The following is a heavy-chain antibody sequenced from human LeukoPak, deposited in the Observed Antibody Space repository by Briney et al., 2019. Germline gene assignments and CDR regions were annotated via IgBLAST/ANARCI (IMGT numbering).Heavy chain of an antibody. CDR2: ISSSGSTI. Sequence: PGGSLRLSCAASGFTFSDYYMSWIRQAPGKGLEWVSYISSSGSTIYYADSVKGRFTVSRDNSKSTLYLQMNSLRPEDTAIYYCARVVGNYRHDSRAAWFDPWGQGTLVTVSS. CDR3: ARVVGNYRHDSRAAWFDP. CDR1: GFTFSDYY. J-gene: IGHJ5*02. V-gene: IGHV3-11*04. D-gene: IGHD3-22*01.